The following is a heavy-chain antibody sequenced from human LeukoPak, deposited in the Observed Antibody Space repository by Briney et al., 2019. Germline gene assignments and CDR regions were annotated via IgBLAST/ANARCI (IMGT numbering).Heavy chain of an antibody. CDR1: GGSISSYY. D-gene: IGHD3-22*01. V-gene: IGHV4-59*01. J-gene: IGHJ4*02. CDR3: ARVHHYYDSSGHFDY. Sequence: PSETLSLTCSVSGGSISSYYWSWIGQPPGKGLEGSGYIYYSGSTNYNPSLKSRVTISVDTSKNQFSLKLSSVTAADTAVYYCARVHHYYDSSGHFDYWGQGTLVTVSS. CDR2: IYYSGST.